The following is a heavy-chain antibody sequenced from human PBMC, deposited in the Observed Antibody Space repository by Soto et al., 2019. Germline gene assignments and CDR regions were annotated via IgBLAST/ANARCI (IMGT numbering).Heavy chain of an antibody. CDR1: GFTFSSYA. CDR3: AKAYDPDDYYYYMDV. CDR2: ISGSGGST. J-gene: IGHJ6*03. D-gene: IGHD3-22*01. V-gene: IGHV3-23*01. Sequence: GGSLRLSCAASGFTFSSYAMSWVRQAPGKGLEWVSAISGSGGSTYYADSVKGRFTISRDNSKNTLYPQMNSLRAEDTAVYYCAKAYDPDDYYYYMDVWGKGTTVTVSS.